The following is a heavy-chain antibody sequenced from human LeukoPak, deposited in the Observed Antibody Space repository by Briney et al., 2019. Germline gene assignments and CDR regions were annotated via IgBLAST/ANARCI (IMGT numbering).Heavy chain of an antibody. V-gene: IGHV6-1*01. CDR2: TYYRSKWYN. Sequence: SQTLSLTCAISGDSVSSNSAAWNWITQSPSRGLEWLGRTYYRSKWYNDYAVSVKSRITINPDTSKNQFSLQLNSVTPEDTAVYYCARESDSSDAGFDYWGQGTLVTVSS. CDR3: ARESDSSDAGFDY. D-gene: IGHD3-22*01. CDR1: GDSVSSNSAA. J-gene: IGHJ4*02.